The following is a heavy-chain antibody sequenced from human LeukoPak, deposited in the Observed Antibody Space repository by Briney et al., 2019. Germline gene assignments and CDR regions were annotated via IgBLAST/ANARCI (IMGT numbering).Heavy chain of an antibody. Sequence: KPGGSLRLSCAASGITFTNAWMNWVRQAPGKGLEWVSSISSSSSYIYYADSVKGRFTISRDNAKNSLYLQMNSLRAEDTAVYYCARDSIAVAVFFDYWGQGTLVTASS. CDR1: GITFTNAW. V-gene: IGHV3-21*01. D-gene: IGHD6-19*01. CDR3: ARDSIAVAVFFDY. CDR2: ISSSSSYI. J-gene: IGHJ4*02.